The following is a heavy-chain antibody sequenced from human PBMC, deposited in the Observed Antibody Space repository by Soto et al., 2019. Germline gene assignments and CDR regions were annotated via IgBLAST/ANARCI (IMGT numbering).Heavy chain of an antibody. D-gene: IGHD1-26*01. Sequence: EVQLLESGGGLVQPGGSLRLSCAASGSTFSSYAMSWVRQAPGKGLEWVSAISGSGGSTYYADSVKGRFTISRDNSKNTLYLQMNSLRAEDTAVYYCAKDLLVVVGATDDPWGQGTLVTVSS. CDR3: AKDLLVVVGATDDP. V-gene: IGHV3-23*01. CDR2: ISGSGGST. CDR1: GSTFSSYA. J-gene: IGHJ5*02.